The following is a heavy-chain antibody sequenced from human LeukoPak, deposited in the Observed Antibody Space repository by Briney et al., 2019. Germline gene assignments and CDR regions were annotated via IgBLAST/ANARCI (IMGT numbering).Heavy chain of an antibody. J-gene: IGHJ4*02. Sequence: PGGSLRLSCAASGFIFNTYTMNWVRQAPGKGLEWVSYISGSSGIIDYADSVRGRFTISRDNAKNSLYLQMNSLRAEDTALYYCAKDNEYQAFDYWGQGTLVTVSS. D-gene: IGHD2-2*01. CDR2: ISGSSGII. CDR3: AKDNEYQAFDY. CDR1: GFIFNTYT. V-gene: IGHV3-48*01.